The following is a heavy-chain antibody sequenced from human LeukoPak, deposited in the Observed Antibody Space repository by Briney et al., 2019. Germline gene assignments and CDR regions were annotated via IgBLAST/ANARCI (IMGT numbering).Heavy chain of an antibody. CDR2: INHSGST. CDR1: GGSFSGYY. J-gene: IGHJ4*02. D-gene: IGHD6-13*01. Sequence: DPSETLSLTCAVYGGSFSGYYWSWIRQPPGKGLEWIGEINHSGSTNYNPSLKSRVTISVDTSKNQFSLKLSSVTAADTAVYYCARRASSSRRFDYWGQGTLVTVSS. V-gene: IGHV4-34*01. CDR3: ARRASSSRRFDY.